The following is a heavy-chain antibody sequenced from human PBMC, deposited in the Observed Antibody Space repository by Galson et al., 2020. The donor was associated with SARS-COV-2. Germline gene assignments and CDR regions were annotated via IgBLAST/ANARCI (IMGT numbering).Heavy chain of an antibody. Sequence: SGPTLVKPTETLTLTCTFSGFSLSSSGVGVGWIRQPPRKALEWLALIYWDDDKRYSPSLKSRLTITKDTSKNQVVLTLTNMDPVDTATYYCAHTQYGTDAFDIWGPGTMVTVSS. J-gene: IGHJ3*02. D-gene: IGHD4-17*01. V-gene: IGHV2-5*02. CDR2: IYWDDDK. CDR3: AHTQYGTDAFDI. CDR1: GFSLSSSGVG.